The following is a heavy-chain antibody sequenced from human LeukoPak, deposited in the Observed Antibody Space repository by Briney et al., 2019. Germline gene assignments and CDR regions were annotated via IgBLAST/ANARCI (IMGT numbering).Heavy chain of an antibody. Sequence: SGKVSCKASGGTFSSYAISWVRQAPGQGLEWMGGIIPIFGTANYAQKFQGRVTITADESTSTAYMELSSLRSEDTAVYYCNFVVPAAIGGGVDYWGQGTLVTVSS. CDR2: IIPIFGTA. V-gene: IGHV1-69*13. CDR3: NFVVPAAIGGGVDY. J-gene: IGHJ4*02. D-gene: IGHD2-2*01. CDR1: GGTFSSYA.